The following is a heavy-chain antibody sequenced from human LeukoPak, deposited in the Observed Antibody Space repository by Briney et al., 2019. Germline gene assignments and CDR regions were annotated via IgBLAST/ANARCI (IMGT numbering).Heavy chain of an antibody. J-gene: IGHJ4*02. CDR3: ARVARGYSYGTTDY. Sequence: WIRQRPGKGLEWVSSISSSSSYIYYADSVKGRFTISRDNAKNSLYLQMNSLRAEDTAVYYCARVARGYSYGTTDYWGQGTLVTVSS. D-gene: IGHD5-18*01. V-gene: IGHV3-21*01. CDR2: ISSSSSYI.